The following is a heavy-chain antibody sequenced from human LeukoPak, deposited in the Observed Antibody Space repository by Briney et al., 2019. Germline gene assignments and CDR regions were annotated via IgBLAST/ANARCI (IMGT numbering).Heavy chain of an antibody. CDR1: GGTFSSYA. CDR3: ATPMRYCSSTSCYYYYMDV. J-gene: IGHJ6*03. CDR2: IYPNSGGT. V-gene: IGHV1-2*02. Sequence: ASVKVSCKASGGTFSSYAISWVRQAPGQGLEWMGWIYPNSGGTNDAQNFRGRVTMTRDTSISTAYMELSRLRSDDTAVYYCATPMRYCSSTSCYYYYMDVWGKGTTVTVSS. D-gene: IGHD2-2*01.